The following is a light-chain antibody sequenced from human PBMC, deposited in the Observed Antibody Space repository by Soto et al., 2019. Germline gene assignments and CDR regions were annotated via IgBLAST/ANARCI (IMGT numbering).Light chain of an antibody. V-gene: IGKV3-11*01. J-gene: IGKJ5*01. CDR2: DAS. Sequence: EIMMTQSPATLPVSPGQRVTLSCRASQSVGSNLAWYQQTPGQAPRLLIYDASNRATGIPARFSGGGSGTDFTLTISSLEPEDFAVYYCQQRSNWPITFGQGTRLEIK. CDR3: QQRSNWPIT. CDR1: QSVGSN.